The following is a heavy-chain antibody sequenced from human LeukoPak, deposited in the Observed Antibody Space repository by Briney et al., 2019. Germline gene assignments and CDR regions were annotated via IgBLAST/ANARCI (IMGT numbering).Heavy chain of an antibody. CDR1: GGSISSGDYY. D-gene: IGHD5-18*01. CDR3: ARRGYSYGLTYFDY. CDR2: IYYSGST. Sequence: SETLSLTCTVSGGSISSGDYYWSCIRQPPGKGLEWIGYIYYSGSTYYNPSLKSRVTIPVDTSKNQFSLKLSSVTAADTAVYYCARRGYSYGLTYFDYWGQGTLVTVSS. J-gene: IGHJ4*02. V-gene: IGHV4-30-4*01.